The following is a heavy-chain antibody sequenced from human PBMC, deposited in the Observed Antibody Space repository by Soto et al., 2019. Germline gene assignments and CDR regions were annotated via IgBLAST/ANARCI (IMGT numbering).Heavy chain of an antibody. V-gene: IGHV4-4*02. CDR1: GGSISSSNW. CDR2: IYHSGST. Sequence: SETLSLTCAVSGGSISSSNWWSWVRQPPGKGLEWIGEIYHSGSTNYNPSLKSRVTISVDKSKNQFSLKLSSVTAADTAVYYCARFSAMLNHKRDYWGQGTLVTVSS. D-gene: IGHD5-18*01. J-gene: IGHJ4*02. CDR3: ARFSAMLNHKRDY.